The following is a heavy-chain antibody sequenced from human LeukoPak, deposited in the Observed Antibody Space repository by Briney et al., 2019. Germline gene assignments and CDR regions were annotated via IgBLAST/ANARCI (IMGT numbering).Heavy chain of an antibody. Sequence: PSETLSLTCTVSGGSISSYYWSWIRQPPGKGLEWIGYIYYSGSTNYNPSLKSRVTISVDTSKNQFSLKLSSVTAADTAVYYCARAGPRGYFDYWGQGTLVTVSS. CDR2: IYYSGST. CDR3: ARAGPRGYFDY. D-gene: IGHD1-14*01. J-gene: IGHJ4*02. CDR1: GGSISSYY. V-gene: IGHV4-59*12.